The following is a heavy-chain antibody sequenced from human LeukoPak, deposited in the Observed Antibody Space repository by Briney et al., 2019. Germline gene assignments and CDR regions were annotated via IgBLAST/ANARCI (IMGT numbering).Heavy chain of an antibody. Sequence: HPGGSLRLSCAASGFIFSSYGMHWVRQAPGKGLEWVAFIRYDGSNKYYADSVKGRFTISRDNSKNTLYLQMNSLRAEDTAVYYCAKDANYCSSTSCLGIAAAGRRDYYFDYWGQGTLVTVSS. CDR3: AKDANYCSSTSCLGIAAAGRRDYYFDY. D-gene: IGHD2-2*01. J-gene: IGHJ4*02. CDR1: GFIFSSYG. CDR2: IRYDGSNK. V-gene: IGHV3-30*02.